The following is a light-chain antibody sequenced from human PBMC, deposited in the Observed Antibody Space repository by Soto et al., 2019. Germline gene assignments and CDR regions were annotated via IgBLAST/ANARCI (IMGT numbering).Light chain of an antibody. CDR2: GAS. CDR3: QQYGRAPYS. CDR1: QSVSLTY. J-gene: IGKJ2*03. Sequence: IVLTQSPGTLSLSPGERATLSCRARQSVSLTYLAWYQQKPGQTPRLLIYGASSRATGIPDRFSGSGSGTDFTLTIGRLEPEDFAVYYFQQYGRAPYSFGQGTKVAIK. V-gene: IGKV3-20*01.